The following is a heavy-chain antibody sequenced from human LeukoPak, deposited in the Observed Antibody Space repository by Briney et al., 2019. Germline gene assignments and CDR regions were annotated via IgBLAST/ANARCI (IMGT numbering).Heavy chain of an antibody. V-gene: IGHV1-69*02. CDR3: ARGTDTYYYDSSGLMYYFDY. J-gene: IGHJ4*02. CDR1: GGTFSSYT. CDR2: IIPILGIA. D-gene: IGHD3-22*01. Sequence: EASVKVSCKASGGTFSSYTINWVRQAPGQGLEWMGRIIPILGIANYAQKFQGRVTITADKSTSTAYMELSSLRSEGTAVYYCARGTDTYYYDSSGLMYYFDYWGQGTLVTVSS.